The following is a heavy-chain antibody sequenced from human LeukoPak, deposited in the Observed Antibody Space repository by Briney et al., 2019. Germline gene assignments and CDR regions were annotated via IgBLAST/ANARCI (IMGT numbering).Heavy chain of an antibody. CDR1: GFTFSSYA. D-gene: IGHD6-19*01. V-gene: IGHV3-64*01. CDR2: ISSNGGST. CDR3: ARDRGGGWKNYYFDY. Sequence: GGSLRLSCAASGFTFSSYAVHWVRQAPGKGLEYVSAISSNGGSTYYANSVKGRFTISRDNSKNTLYLQMGSLRAEDMAVYYCARDRGGGWKNYYFDYWGQGTLVTVSS. J-gene: IGHJ4*02.